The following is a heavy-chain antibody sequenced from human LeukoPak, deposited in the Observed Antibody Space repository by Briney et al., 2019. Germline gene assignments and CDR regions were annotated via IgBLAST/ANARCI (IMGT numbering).Heavy chain of an antibody. CDR2: ISGRGDIT. V-gene: IGHV3-23*01. D-gene: IGHD2-21*01. CDR3: TKDLAFCGGHCYSGADN. CDR1: GFTFSSYA. J-gene: IGHJ4*02. Sequence: PGGSLRLSCAASGFTFSSYAMNWVRQAPGKGLEWVSAISGRGDITYYTDSVKGRFTISRDTSRSTLYLQMSSLRAEDTAVYYCTKDLAFCGGHCYSGADNWGQGALVTVSS.